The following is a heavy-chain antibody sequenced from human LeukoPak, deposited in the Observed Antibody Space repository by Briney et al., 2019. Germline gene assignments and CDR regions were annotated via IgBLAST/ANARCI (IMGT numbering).Heavy chain of an antibody. CDR3: TRDIGGRSAY. CDR2: LNEDGGIT. CDR1: GFTFSSYA. J-gene: IGHJ4*02. Sequence: GGSLRLSCAASGFTFSSYAMKWVRQAPGEGLVWVSRLNEDGGITNYADFAKGRFTISRDNARNTLYLQMNSLSADDTAVYYCTRDIGGRSAYWGQGALVTVSS. D-gene: IGHD3-16*01. V-gene: IGHV3-74*01.